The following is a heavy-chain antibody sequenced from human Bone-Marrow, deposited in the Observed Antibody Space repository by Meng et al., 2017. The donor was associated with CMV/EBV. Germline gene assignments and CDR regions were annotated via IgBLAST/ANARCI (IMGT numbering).Heavy chain of an antibody. CDR3: AREEWELLRYYYYGMDV. D-gene: IGHD1-26*01. Sequence: GESLKISCAASGFTFSDYYMSWIRQAPGKGLEWVSYISSSGSTIYYADSVKGRFTISRDNAKNSLYLQMNSLRAEDTAVYYCAREEWELLRYYYYGMDVWGQGTTVTVSS. CDR2: ISSSGSTI. J-gene: IGHJ6*02. V-gene: IGHV3-11*01. CDR1: GFTFSDYY.